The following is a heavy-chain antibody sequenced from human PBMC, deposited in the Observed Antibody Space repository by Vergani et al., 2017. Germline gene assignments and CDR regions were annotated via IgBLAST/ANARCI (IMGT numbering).Heavy chain of an antibody. J-gene: IGHJ4*02. CDR1: GFPFNIYA. CDR3: AKDYNIMGALHY. D-gene: IGHD5-12*01. CDR2: ITYNVVRT. Sequence: EVRLLESGGGLVQLGGSLRLSCAASGFPFNIYAMIWFRQAPGKGLEWFSTITYNVVRTYYADSVTGRFTIARDNSKNTLFLQLKTLRAEDTGVYYCAKDYNIMGALHYWGQGALVAVSS. V-gene: IGHV3-23*01.